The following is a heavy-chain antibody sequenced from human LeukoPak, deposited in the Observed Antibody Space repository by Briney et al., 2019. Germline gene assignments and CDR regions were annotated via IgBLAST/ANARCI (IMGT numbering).Heavy chain of an antibody. CDR1: RFTFSNYW. D-gene: IGHD7-27*01. CDR2: MKQDGREI. J-gene: IGHJ4*02. V-gene: IGHV3-7*01. Sequence: GGSLRLSCAASRFTFSNYWMSWVRQAPGKGLEWVANMKQDGREINYVDSVKGRFTISRDNAKNSLYLQMNSLRAEDTAVYYCARAKGMGIDYWGQGTLVTVSS. CDR3: ARAKGMGIDY.